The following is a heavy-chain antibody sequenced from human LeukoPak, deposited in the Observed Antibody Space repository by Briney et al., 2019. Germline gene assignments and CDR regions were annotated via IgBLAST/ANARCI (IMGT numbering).Heavy chain of an antibody. J-gene: IGHJ4*02. Sequence: SETLSLTCTVSGGSISSSSYYWSWIRQPPGKGLEWIGEINHSGSTNYNPSLKSRVTISVDTSKNQFSLKLSSVTAADTAVYYCARSSEWLAVYFDYWGQGTLVTVSS. CDR2: INHSGST. CDR1: GGSISSSSYY. CDR3: ARSSEWLAVYFDY. D-gene: IGHD6-19*01. V-gene: IGHV4-39*07.